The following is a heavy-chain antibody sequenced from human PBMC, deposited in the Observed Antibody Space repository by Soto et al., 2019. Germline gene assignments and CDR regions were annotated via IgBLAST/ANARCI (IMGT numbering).Heavy chain of an antibody. J-gene: IGHJ4*02. CDR1: GGTFSSYA. CDR3: ARDSLGGYGAAAMPYYTGAVFDY. Sequence: ASVKVSCKASGGTFSSYAISWVRQAPGQGLEWMGGIIPIFGTANYAQKFQGRVTITADESTSTAYMELSSLRSEDTAVYYCARDSLGGYGAAAMPYYTGAVFDYWGQGTLVTVSS. V-gene: IGHV1-69*13. D-gene: IGHD2-2*01. CDR2: IIPIFGTA.